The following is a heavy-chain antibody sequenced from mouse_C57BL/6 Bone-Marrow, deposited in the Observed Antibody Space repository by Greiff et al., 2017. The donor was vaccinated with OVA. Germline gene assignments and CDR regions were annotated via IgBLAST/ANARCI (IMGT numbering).Heavy chain of an antibody. Sequence: EVQLKESGPVLVKPGPSVKISCKASGFTFTDYYMHWVKQSHGKSLEWIGLVYPYNGGTSYNQKFKGKATLTVDTSSSTAYMELNSLTSEDSAVYYCAREGVYDVYYVDYFDYWGQGTTLTVSS. CDR1: GFTFTDYY. CDR3: AREGVYDVYYVDYFDY. CDR2: VYPYNGGT. V-gene: IGHV1-36*01. J-gene: IGHJ2*01. D-gene: IGHD2-3*01.